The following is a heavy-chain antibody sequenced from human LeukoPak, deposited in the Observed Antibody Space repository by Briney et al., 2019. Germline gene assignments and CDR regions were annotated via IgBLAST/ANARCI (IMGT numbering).Heavy chain of an antibody. V-gene: IGHV3-66*04. CDR2: IYSGGNT. CDR1: GFTVSSNY. CDR3: ASHNWFDP. Sequence: GGSLRLSCAASGFTVSSNYMSWVRQAPGKGLEWVSVIYSGGNTFYADSVKGRFTISRDNSKNTLYLQMNSLRAEDAAVYYCASHNWFDPWGQGTLVTVSS. J-gene: IGHJ5*02.